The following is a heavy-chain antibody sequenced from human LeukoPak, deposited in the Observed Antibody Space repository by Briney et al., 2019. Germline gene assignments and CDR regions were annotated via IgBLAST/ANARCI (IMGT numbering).Heavy chain of an antibody. CDR1: GGSISSGSYS. CDR2: IYTSGST. CDR3: ARRSWDYDILTGYSQYYFDY. V-gene: IGHV4-61*02. Sequence: PSQTLSLTCTVSGGSISSGSYSWSWIRQPAGKGLEWIGRIYTSGSTNYNPSLKSRVTISVDTSKNQFSLKLSSVTAADTAVYYCARRSWDYDILTGYSQYYFDYWGQGTLVTVSS. D-gene: IGHD3-9*01. J-gene: IGHJ4*02.